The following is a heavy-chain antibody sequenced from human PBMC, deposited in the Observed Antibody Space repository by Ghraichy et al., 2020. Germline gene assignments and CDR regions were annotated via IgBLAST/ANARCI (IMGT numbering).Heavy chain of an antibody. CDR3: ARDIVVVVAATHWNYGMDV. D-gene: IGHD2-15*01. Sequence: SETLSLTCTVSGGSISSSSYYWGWIRQPPGKGLEWIGSIYYSGSTYYNPSLKSRVTISVDTSKNQFSLKLSSVTAADTAVYYCARDIVVVVAATHWNYGMDVWGQGTTVTVSS. CDR1: GGSISSSSYY. J-gene: IGHJ6*02. CDR2: IYYSGST. V-gene: IGHV4-39*07.